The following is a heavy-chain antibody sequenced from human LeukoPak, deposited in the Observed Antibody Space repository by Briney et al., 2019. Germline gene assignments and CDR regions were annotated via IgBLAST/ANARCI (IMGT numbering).Heavy chain of an antibody. J-gene: IGHJ4*02. V-gene: IGHV1-2*02. CDR3: TKEGVEGY. Sequence: ASVKVSCKASGYTFTGYNMHWVRQAPGQGLEWMGWINPNSGGTNYAQKFQGRVTMTRDTSINTAYMELGRLTSDDTAVYYCTKEGVEGYWGQGTLVTGSS. CDR2: INPNSGGT. CDR1: GYTFTGYN.